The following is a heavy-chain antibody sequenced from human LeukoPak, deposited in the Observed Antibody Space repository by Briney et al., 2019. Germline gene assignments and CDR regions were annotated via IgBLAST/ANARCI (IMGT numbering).Heavy chain of an antibody. CDR3: ASSYCGGYSPHHYYFDY. D-gene: IGHD2-21*02. CDR2: IYYSGST. Sequence: PSQTLSLTCTVSGGSISSGDYYWSWIRQPPGKGLEWIGYIYYSGSTYYNPSLKSRVTISVDTSKNQFSLKLSSVTAADTAVYYCASSYCGGYSPHHYYFDYWGQGTLVTVSS. V-gene: IGHV4-30-4*01. J-gene: IGHJ4*02. CDR1: GGSISSGDYY.